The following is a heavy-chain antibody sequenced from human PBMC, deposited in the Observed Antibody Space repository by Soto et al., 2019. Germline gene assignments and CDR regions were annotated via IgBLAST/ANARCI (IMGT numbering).Heavy chain of an antibody. CDR2: IDPSDSYT. V-gene: IGHV5-10-1*01. CDR3: SRTRGQNCDGRYCYFGLDV. Sequence: NSYWIRWARQMPGKGLEWMGRIDPSDSYTNYSPSFQGHVTISADKSVSTAYLQWSSLKASDSAMYYCSRTRGQNCDGRYCYFGLDVWGQGTTVTVSS. J-gene: IGHJ6*02. CDR1: NSYW. D-gene: IGHD2-21*01.